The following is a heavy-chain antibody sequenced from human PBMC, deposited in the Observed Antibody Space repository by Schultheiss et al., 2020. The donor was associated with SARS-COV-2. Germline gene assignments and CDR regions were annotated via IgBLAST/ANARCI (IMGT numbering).Heavy chain of an antibody. D-gene: IGHD5-12*01. V-gene: IGHV3-21*01. CDR1: GFTFSSYS. CDR2: ISSSSSYI. CDR3: ARDLRAVATEFDY. J-gene: IGHJ4*02. Sequence: GGSLRLSCAASGFTFSSYSMNWVRQAPGKGLEWVSSISSSSSYIYYADSVKGRFTISRDNAKNSLYLQMNSLRAEDTAVYYCARDLRAVATEFDYWGQGTLVTVSS.